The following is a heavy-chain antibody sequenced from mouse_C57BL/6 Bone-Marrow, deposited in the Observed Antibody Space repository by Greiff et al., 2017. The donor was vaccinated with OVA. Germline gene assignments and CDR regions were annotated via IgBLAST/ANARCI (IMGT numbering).Heavy chain of an antibody. CDR2: INPNNGGT. Sequence: VQLQQSGPELVKPGASVKITCKASGYTFTDYNMDWVKQSHGKSLEWIGDINPNNGGTIYNQKFKGKATLTVDKSSSTAYMELRSLTSEDTAVYYCARRERSPRFAYWGQGTLVTVSA. CDR3: ARRERSPRFAY. J-gene: IGHJ3*01. CDR1: GYTFTDYN. V-gene: IGHV1-18*01.